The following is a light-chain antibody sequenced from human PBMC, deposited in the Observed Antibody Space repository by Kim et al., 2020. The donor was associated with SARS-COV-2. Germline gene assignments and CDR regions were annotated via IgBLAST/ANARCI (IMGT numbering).Light chain of an antibody. CDR3: QAWDSSTYV. CDR2: QDT. CDR1: KLGDKY. Sequence: SYELTQSPSVSVSPGQTASITCSGDKLGDKYACWYQQKPGQSPVLVIYQDTKRPSGIPERFSGSNSGNTATLTISGTQAMDEADYYCQAWDSSTYVFGPG. V-gene: IGLV3-1*01. J-gene: IGLJ1*01.